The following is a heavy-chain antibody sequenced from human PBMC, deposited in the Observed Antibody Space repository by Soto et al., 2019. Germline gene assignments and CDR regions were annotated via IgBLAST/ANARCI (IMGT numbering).Heavy chain of an antibody. D-gene: IGHD3-22*01. CDR3: ARAGQYYDSSGYVN. CDR1: GYSFATSG. V-gene: IGHV1-18*01. Sequence: QLKLVKSGTEVKKPGASLKVSCKASGYSFATSGISWVRQAPGQGLEWMGWISVYNGNTNYDQKLHDRVTMTTDTSTTTAYLELRSLRSDDTAVYYCARAGQYYDSSGYVNWGQGTLVTVSS. CDR2: ISVYNGNT. J-gene: IGHJ4*02.